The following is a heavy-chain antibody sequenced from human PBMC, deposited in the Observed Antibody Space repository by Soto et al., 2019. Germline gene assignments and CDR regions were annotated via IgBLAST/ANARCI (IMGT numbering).Heavy chain of an antibody. V-gene: IGHV3-30*18. J-gene: IGHJ6*02. CDR2: ISYDGSNK. Sequence: GESLKISCAASGFTFSSYGMHWVRQAPGKGLEWVAVISYDGSNKYYADSVKGRFTISRDNSKNTLYLQMNSLRAEDTAVYYCAKDRYSSSWYLLDVWGQGTTVTVSS. D-gene: IGHD6-13*01. CDR3: AKDRYSSSWYLLDV. CDR1: GFTFSSYG.